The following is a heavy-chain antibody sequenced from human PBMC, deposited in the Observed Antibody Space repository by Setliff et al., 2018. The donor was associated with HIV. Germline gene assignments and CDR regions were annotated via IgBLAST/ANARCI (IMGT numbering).Heavy chain of an antibody. Sequence: SETLSLTCSVSGDSLGSYYWSWIRQPPGKGLEWIGYIYHSGSSNSNPSLKSRVTISGDTSKNQLSLKLSSVTAAGTAVYYCATGQMATRYWGQGTLVTVSS. CDR2: IYHSGSS. D-gene: IGHD5-12*01. CDR3: ATGQMATRY. J-gene: IGHJ4*02. CDR1: GDSLGSYY. V-gene: IGHV4-59*03.